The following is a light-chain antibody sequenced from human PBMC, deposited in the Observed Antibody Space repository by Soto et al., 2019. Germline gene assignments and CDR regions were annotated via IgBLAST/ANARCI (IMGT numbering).Light chain of an antibody. Sequence: QSALTQPPSVSGSPGQSVAISCTGTSSDVGSYNRVSWYQQPPGTAPKLIISEVSNRPSGVPDRFPGSKSGNTASLTISGLQAEDEADYYCSSFTTSETYVFGTGTKVTVL. CDR2: EVS. J-gene: IGLJ1*01. CDR3: SSFTTSETYV. V-gene: IGLV2-18*02. CDR1: SSDVGSYNR.